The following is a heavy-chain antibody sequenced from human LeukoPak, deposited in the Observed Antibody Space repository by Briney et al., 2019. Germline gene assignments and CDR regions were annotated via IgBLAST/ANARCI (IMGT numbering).Heavy chain of an antibody. D-gene: IGHD6-13*01. J-gene: IGHJ4*02. V-gene: IGHV3-48*03. CDR3: AREGTAAGADY. Sequence: PGGSLRLSCAASGFTFGRYEMNWVRQAPGEGLGSSSYVSSSGSTMYYADSVRGRFTNSRDNAKNSLYLQMNSLRAEATAVYYCAREGTAAGADYWGQGTLVTVSS. CDR1: GFTFGRYE. CDR2: VSSSGSTM.